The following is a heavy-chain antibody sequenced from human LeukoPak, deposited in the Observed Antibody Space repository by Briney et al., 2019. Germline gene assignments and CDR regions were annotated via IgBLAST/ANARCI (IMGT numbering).Heavy chain of an antibody. CDR1: GFTFSGFA. CDR2: ISGSGDNT. J-gene: IGHJ4*02. V-gene: IGHV3-23*01. Sequence: GGSLRLSCAASGFTFSGFAMSWVRRTPGKGLEWVSGISGSGDNTLYADSVKGRFTISRDNSKNTLYLQMNSLRAEDTAVYYCAKDPGYWGQGTLVTVSS. CDR3: AKDPGY.